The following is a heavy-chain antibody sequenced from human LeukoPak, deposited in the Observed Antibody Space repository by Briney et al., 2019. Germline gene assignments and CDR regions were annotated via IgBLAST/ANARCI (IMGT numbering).Heavy chain of an antibody. Sequence: ASQTLSLTCTVSGGSISSGDYYWSWIRQPPGKGLEWIGYIYYSGSTNYNPSLKSRVTISVDTSKNQFSLKLSSVTAADTAVYYCARDLYSSSWLNYFDYWGQGTLVTVSS. CDR3: ARDLYSSSWLNYFDY. V-gene: IGHV4-61*08. D-gene: IGHD6-13*01. J-gene: IGHJ4*02. CDR1: GGSISSGDYY. CDR2: IYYSGST.